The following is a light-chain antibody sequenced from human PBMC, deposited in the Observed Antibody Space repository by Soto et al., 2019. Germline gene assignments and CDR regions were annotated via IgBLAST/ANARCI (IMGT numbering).Light chain of an antibody. CDR1: SSDVGGYNY. V-gene: IGLV2-11*01. Sequence: QSVLTQPRSVSGSPGQSVTISCTGTSSDVGGYNYVSWYQQLPGTGPKLLIYNDNQRPSGVPDRFSGSRSGTSASLAISGLQSEDEADYYCAAWDVSLSGLYVFGTGTKVTVL. CDR2: NDN. CDR3: AAWDVSLSGLYV. J-gene: IGLJ1*01.